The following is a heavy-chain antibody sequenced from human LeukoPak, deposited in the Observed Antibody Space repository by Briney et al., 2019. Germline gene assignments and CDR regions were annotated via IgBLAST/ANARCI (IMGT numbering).Heavy chain of an antibody. V-gene: IGHV4-4*07. CDR1: GSSISSYH. J-gene: IGHJ5*02. D-gene: IGHD6-13*01. CDR3: ARDADGAAQFDP. CDR2: PSASGTT. Sequence: SETLSLTCTVSGSSISSYHWTWIRQPAGKGLEWIGRPSASGTTNFNPSLKSRVTISGDKTKKQVSLRLSSVTAADTAVYYCARDADGAAQFDPWGQGTLVTVSS.